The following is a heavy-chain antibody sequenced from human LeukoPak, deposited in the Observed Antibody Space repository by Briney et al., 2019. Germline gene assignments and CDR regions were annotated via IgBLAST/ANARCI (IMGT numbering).Heavy chain of an antibody. D-gene: IGHD6-13*01. CDR3: ARVVGLTGYSSNWYSGYYYYMDV. CDR1: GGTFSSYA. CDR2: IIPIFSTT. Sequence: GASVKVSCKTSGGTFSSYAITWVRQTPGQGLEWMGGIIPIFSTTNYAQKFQDRVTITADKSTSTAYMKLSSLRSEDTAVYYCARVVGLTGYSSNWYSGYYYYMDVWGKGTTVTVSS. J-gene: IGHJ6*03. V-gene: IGHV1-69*06.